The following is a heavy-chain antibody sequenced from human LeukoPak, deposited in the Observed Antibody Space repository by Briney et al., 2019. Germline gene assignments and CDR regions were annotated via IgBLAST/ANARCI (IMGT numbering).Heavy chain of an antibody. D-gene: IGHD1-1*01. J-gene: IGHJ4*02. CDR2: ISGSGAEI. V-gene: IGHV3-23*01. CDR1: EFAFSLYA. CDR3: SKDLTTRSIGYFDY. Sequence: GGSLRLSCAASEFAFSLYAMNWVRQAPVEGPEWVSSISGSGAEIRYADSVKGRFTISRDNSQNTLYLRMNSLRVEDTAIYYCSKDLTTRSIGYFDYWGQGTLVTVSS.